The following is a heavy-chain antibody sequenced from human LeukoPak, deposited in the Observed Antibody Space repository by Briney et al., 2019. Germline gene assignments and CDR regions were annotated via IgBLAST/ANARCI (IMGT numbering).Heavy chain of an antibody. D-gene: IGHD1-26*01. CDR2: ISAYNGNT. CDR3: ARDLFIRGELPHFDY. V-gene: IGHV1-18*01. Sequence: GASVKVSCKASGYTFTSYGISWVRQAPGQGLEWMGWISAYNGNTNYAQKLQGRVTMTTDTSTSTAYMELRSLRSEDTAVYYCARDLFIRGELPHFDYWGQGTLVTVSS. J-gene: IGHJ4*02. CDR1: GYTFTSYG.